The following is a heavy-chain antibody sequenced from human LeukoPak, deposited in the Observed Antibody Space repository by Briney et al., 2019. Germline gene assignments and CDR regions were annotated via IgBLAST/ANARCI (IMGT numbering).Heavy chain of an antibody. J-gene: IGHJ4*02. CDR2: MNPSDGST. Sequence: ASVKVPCKASGYTFNSYYMHLVRQAPGQGLEWMGIMNPSDGSTSYAQKFQGRVTMTRDTSTSTVYMELSSLRSEDTAVYYCARDPYDLVVVTATNLYFDSWGQGSLVTVSS. CDR3: ARDPYDLVVVTATNLYFDS. V-gene: IGHV1-46*02. CDR1: GYTFNSYY. D-gene: IGHD2-15*01.